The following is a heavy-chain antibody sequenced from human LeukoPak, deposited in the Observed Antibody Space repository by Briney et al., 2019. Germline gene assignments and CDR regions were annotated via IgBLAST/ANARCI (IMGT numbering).Heavy chain of an antibody. V-gene: IGHV3-23*01. CDR3: AKQRGQWLVIDY. CDR2: ISGSGGST. CDR1: GFTFSSYA. D-gene: IGHD6-19*01. J-gene: IGHJ4*02. Sequence: PGGSLRLSCATSGFTFSSYAMSWVRQAPGPALERVSDISGSGGSTYYADSVKGRFTTSRDNSKNTLYLQMNSLRAEDTAVYYCAKQRGQWLVIDYWGQGTLVTVSS.